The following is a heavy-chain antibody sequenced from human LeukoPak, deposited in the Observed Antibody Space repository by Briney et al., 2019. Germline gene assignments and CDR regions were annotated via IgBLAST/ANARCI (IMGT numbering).Heavy chain of an antibody. CDR1: GYTFTSNY. V-gene: IGHV1-46*01. CDR2: IYPRDGST. CDR3: ARDQEGFDY. Sequence: ASVKVSCKASGYTFTSNYIHWVRQAPGQGLEWMGMIYPRDGSTSYAQKFQGRVTVTRDTSTSTVHMELSGLRSEDTAVYYCARDQEGFDYWGQGTLVIVSS. J-gene: IGHJ4*02.